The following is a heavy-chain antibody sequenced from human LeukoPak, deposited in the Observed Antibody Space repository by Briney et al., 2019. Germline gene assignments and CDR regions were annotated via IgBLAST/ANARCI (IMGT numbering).Heavy chain of an antibody. CDR1: GYTFTSNY. V-gene: IGHV1-46*01. CDR2: IYPRDGST. CDR3: ARDQEGFDY. Sequence: ASVKVSCKASGYTFTSNYIHWVRQAPGQGLEWMGMIYPRDGSTSYAQKFQGRVTVTRDTSTSTVHMELSGLRSEDTAVYYCARDQEGFDYWGQGTLVIVSS. J-gene: IGHJ4*02.